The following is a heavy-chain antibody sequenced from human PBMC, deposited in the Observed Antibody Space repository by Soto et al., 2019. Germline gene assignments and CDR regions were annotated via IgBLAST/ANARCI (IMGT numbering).Heavy chain of an antibody. CDR2: MNPNSGNT. D-gene: IGHD1-7*01. CDR1: GYTFTSYD. J-gene: IGHJ6*03. V-gene: IGHV1-8*01. CDR3: ARGRRITGTTTGYYYYYMDV. Sequence: QVPLVQSGAEVKKPGASVKVSCKASGYTFTSYDINWVRQATGQGLEWMGWMNPNSGNTGYAQKFQGRVTMTRNTSISTAYMELSSLRSEDTAVYYCARGRRITGTTTGYYYYYMDVWGKGTTVTVSS.